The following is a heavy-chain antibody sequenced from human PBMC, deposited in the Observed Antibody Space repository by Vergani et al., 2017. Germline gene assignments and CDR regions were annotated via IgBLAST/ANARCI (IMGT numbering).Heavy chain of an antibody. CDR1: GWSFTSYH. D-gene: IGHD4-11*01. V-gene: IGHV4-34*01. J-gene: IGHJ6*03. Sequence: QVQLQQWGGGLLKPSETLSLTCVVNGWSFTSYHWTWIRQSPGEGLEWVGDIDHTGRPDYNPSLKSRLTMSVDKSRNQFSLTLNSVTATDTALYFCARVNTETNGHLYYYYYMDVWGQGTAVTVS. CDR3: ARVNTETNGHLYYYYYMDV. CDR2: IDHTGRP.